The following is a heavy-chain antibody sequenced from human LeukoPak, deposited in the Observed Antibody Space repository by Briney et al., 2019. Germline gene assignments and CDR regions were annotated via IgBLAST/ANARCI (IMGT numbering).Heavy chain of an antibody. J-gene: IGHJ6*02. CDR1: GYTFTSYY. V-gene: IGHV1-46*01. Sequence: ASVKVSCKASGYTFTSYYMHWVRQAPGQGLEWMGIINPSGGSTSYAQKFQGRVTMTRDTSTSTVYMELSSLRSEDTAVYYRARGDTVPLYYYGMDVWGQGTTVTVSS. D-gene: IGHD4-17*01. CDR2: INPSGGST. CDR3: ARGDTVPLYYYGMDV.